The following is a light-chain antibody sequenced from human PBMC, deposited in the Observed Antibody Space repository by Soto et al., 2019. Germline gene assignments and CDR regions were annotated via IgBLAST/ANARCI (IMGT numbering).Light chain of an antibody. J-gene: IGLJ2*01. Sequence: QSVLTQPPSASGTPGQRVTISCSGSSSNIGSNYVYWDQQLPGTAPKLLIYRNNQRPSGVPDRFSGSKSGTSASLAISGLRSEDEAYYYWAAWDDSIVVFGGGTKLTVL. CDR1: SSNIGSNY. V-gene: IGLV1-47*01. CDR3: AAWDDSIVV. CDR2: RNN.